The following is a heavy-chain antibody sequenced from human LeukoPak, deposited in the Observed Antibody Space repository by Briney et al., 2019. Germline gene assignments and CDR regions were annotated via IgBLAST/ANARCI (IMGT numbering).Heavy chain of an antibody. D-gene: IGHD5-12*01. CDR1: GDSISSYY. CDR3: ARGGDSGYDYLHY. J-gene: IGHJ4*02. Sequence: PSETLSLTCTVSGDSISSYYWSWIRQPPGKGLEWIGCIYFSGSTNYNPSLKSRVTISVDTSKNQFSLRLSSVTAADTAVYYCARGGDSGYDYLHYWGQGTLVTVSS. V-gene: IGHV4-59*08. CDR2: IYFSGST.